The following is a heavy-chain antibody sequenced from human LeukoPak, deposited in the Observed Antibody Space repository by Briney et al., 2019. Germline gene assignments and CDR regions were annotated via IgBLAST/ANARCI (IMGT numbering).Heavy chain of an antibody. Sequence: GGSLRLSCAASGFTFSSYWMSWVRQAPGKGLEWVANIKQDGSEKYYVDSVKGRFTISRDNAKDSLYLQMNSLRAEDTAVYYCAKTTYGDYVFNYWGQGTLVTVSS. V-gene: IGHV3-7*03. CDR3: AKTTYGDYVFNY. CDR1: GFTFSSYW. CDR2: IKQDGSEK. D-gene: IGHD4-17*01. J-gene: IGHJ4*02.